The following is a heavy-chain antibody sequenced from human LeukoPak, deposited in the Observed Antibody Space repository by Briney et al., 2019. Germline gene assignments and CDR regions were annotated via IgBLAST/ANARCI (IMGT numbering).Heavy chain of an antibody. D-gene: IGHD6-13*01. Sequence: PGGSLRLSCAASGFPFNAYWMTWVRQAPGKGLEWVANIRQDGDTKYYVDSVKGRFTISRDNTMNSLYLHMNSLRAADTPLYYCARSLPYGTTWYGRSDFWGQGTLVTVSS. CDR1: GFPFNAYW. V-gene: IGHV3-7*01. CDR3: ARSLPYGTTWYGRSDF. J-gene: IGHJ4*02. CDR2: IRQDGDTK.